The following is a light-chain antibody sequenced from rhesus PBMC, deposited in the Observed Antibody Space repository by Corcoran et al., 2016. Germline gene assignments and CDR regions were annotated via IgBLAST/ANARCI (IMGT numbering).Light chain of an antibody. CDR2: RTS. V-gene: IGKV3-42*01. CDR1: SSVSTS. CDR3: QQRNSIPWT. J-gene: IGKJ1*01. Sequence: EIVLTQSPTSMAVSQGERVTISCTASSSVSTSYLHWYQQKPGFPPRLLVYRTSSLASGVPARFSGSGSGTSYTLTISSMEAEDAANYYCQQRNSIPWTFGQGTKVEIK.